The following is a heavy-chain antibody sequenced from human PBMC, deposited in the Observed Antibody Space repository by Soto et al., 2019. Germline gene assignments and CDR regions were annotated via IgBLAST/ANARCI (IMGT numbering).Heavy chain of an antibody. CDR3: ASGGAGSGPFTWELPDL. Sequence: QMQLVQSGAEVKKPGSTVTVSCKALGNTFTFRYLHWVRQAPGQALEWMGWITPFNGDVHYAQKFQERVTITRDRSINTAYMRMSSLRSEDTAMYYCASGGAGSGPFTWELPDLWGQGTLVTVSS. V-gene: IGHV1-45*02. J-gene: IGHJ5*02. CDR1: GNTFTFRY. CDR2: ITPFNGDV. D-gene: IGHD1-26*01.